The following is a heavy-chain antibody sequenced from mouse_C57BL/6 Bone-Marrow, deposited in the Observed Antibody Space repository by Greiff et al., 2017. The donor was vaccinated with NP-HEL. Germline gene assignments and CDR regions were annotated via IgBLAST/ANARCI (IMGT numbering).Heavy chain of an antibody. CDR1: GYSFTGYY. CDR3: ARRGSSLAWFAY. CDR2: INPSTGGT. Sequence: EVKLVESGPELVKPGASVKISCKASGYSFTGYYMNWVKQSPEKSLEWIGEINPSTGGTTYNQKFKAKATLTVDKSSSTAYMQLKSLTSEDSAVYYCARRGSSLAWFAYWGQGTLVTVSA. D-gene: IGHD1-1*01. V-gene: IGHV1-42*01. J-gene: IGHJ3*01.